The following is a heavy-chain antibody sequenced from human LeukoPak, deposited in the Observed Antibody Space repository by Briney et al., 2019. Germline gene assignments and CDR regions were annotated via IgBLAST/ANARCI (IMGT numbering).Heavy chain of an antibody. CDR1: GGSFSDYY. CDR2: IYYSGST. J-gene: IGHJ3*02. CDR3: ARTGWFEAAFDI. V-gene: IGHV4-59*01. Sequence: SETLSLTCAVYGGSFSDYYCSWIRQPPGRGPEWIGYIYYSGSTNYNPSLKSRVTISVDTSKSQFSLKLSSVTAADTAVYYCARTGWFEAAFDIWGQGTMVTVSS. D-gene: IGHD2-15*01.